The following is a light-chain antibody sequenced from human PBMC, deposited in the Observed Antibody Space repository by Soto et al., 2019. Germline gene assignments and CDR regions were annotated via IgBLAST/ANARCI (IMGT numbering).Light chain of an antibody. CDR2: GVS. CDR3: QQYGNSGVT. V-gene: IGKV3-20*01. Sequence: EIVLTQSPGTLSLSPGVRATLSCGASQSVNSNYLAWHQQKPGQAPRLLIYGVSSRATGIPDRFSGSGSGTDFTLTISRLEPEDFAVYYCQQYGNSGVTFGPGTKVDIK. J-gene: IGKJ3*01. CDR1: QSVNSNY.